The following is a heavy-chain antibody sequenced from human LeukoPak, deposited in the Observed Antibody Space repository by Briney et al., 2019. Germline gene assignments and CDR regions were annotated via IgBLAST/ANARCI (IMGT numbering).Heavy chain of an antibody. Sequence: GGSLILSCAASGFAFSSYAMHWVRQAPGKGLEWVAVISSDGSNKYYADSVKGRFTISRDNSKNTLSPQMNSLRAEDTALYYCARVTTWGQGTLVTVSS. V-gene: IGHV3-30-3*01. CDR1: GFAFSSYA. J-gene: IGHJ5*02. D-gene: IGHD4-11*01. CDR3: ARVTT. CDR2: ISSDGSNK.